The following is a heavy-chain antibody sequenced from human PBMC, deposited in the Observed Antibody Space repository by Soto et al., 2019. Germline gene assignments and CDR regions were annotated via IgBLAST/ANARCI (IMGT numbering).Heavy chain of an antibody. CDR1: GLTINNAC. Sequence: GGTLRLSCVASGLTINNACNNWVRQRPGQGLGWVGLGRGKSDGGRTDYASPVKGRYTISRDDSKNMVDLQMSSLKTEDSAIYYCTTYSGAAFEYWGQGALVTVSS. J-gene: IGHJ4*02. CDR2: GRGKSDGGRT. CDR3: TTYSGAAFEY. D-gene: IGHD1-26*01. V-gene: IGHV3-15*01.